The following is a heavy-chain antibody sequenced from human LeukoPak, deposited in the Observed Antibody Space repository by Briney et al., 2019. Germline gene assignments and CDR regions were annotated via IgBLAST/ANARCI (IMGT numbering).Heavy chain of an antibody. CDR2: IYYSGNT. J-gene: IGHJ4*02. V-gene: IGHV4-39*07. CDR1: GGSISSSSHY. Sequence: SETLSLTCTVSGGSISSSSHYWGWIRQPPGKGLEWIGSIYYSGNTYYNPSLKSRVAISVDTSKNQFSLKLSSVTAADTAVYYCARERTYYYDSSGGGGYYFDYWGQGTLGTVSS. D-gene: IGHD3-22*01. CDR3: ARERTYYYDSSGGGGYYFDY.